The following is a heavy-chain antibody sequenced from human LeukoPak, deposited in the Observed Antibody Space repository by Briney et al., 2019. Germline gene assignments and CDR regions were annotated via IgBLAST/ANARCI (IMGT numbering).Heavy chain of an antibody. Sequence: AVKVSCKASGGSFSSYAIGWVRQAPGQGLEWMGGIIPILGTAHCAHKYHASVTITPHDSTSTTSMDPRSLRSEDTAAYYCARVVVGGSSGYYPYYFDYWGQGTLVTVSS. CDR1: GGSFSSYA. CDR2: IIPILGTA. CDR3: ARVVVGGSSGYYPYYFDY. D-gene: IGHD3-22*01. J-gene: IGHJ4*02. V-gene: IGHV1-69*13.